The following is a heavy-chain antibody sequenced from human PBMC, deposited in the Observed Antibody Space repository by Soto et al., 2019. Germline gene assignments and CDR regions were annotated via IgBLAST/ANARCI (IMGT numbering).Heavy chain of an antibody. V-gene: IGHV3-23*01. CDR1: GFTFSSYA. CDR2: ISGSGGST. Sequence: EVQLLESGGGLVQPGGSLRLSCAASGFTFSSYAMSWVRQAPGKGLEWVSAISGSGGSTYYADSVKGRFTISRDNSKNTLYLQMNSLRAEDTAVYHCAATRSLYGSGSYIWGQGTMVTVSS. D-gene: IGHD3-10*01. CDR3: AATRSLYGSGSYI. J-gene: IGHJ3*02.